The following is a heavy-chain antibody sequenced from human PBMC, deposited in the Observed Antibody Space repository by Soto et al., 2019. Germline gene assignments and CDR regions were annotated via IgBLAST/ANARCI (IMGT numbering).Heavy chain of an antibody. D-gene: IGHD2-2*01. J-gene: IGHJ6*02. V-gene: IGHV1-69*12. Sequence: QVQLVQSGAEVKKPGSSVKVSCKASGGTFSSYAISWVRQAPGQGLEWVGGIIPIFGTANYAQKFQGRVTITADESTSTAYMELSSLRSEDTAVYYCARGRWYCISTSCYAGYYGMDVWGQGTTVTVSS. CDR1: GGTFSSYA. CDR3: ARGRWYCISTSCYAGYYGMDV. CDR2: IIPIFGTA.